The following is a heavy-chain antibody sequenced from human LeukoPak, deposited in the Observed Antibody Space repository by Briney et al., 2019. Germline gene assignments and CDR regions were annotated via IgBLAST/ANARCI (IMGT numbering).Heavy chain of an antibody. V-gene: IGHV3-43*02. J-gene: IGHJ4*02. CDR3: AKDMGPLGTIWIDC. D-gene: IGHD3-3*01. CDR1: GFTFDEYA. Sequence: GGSLRLSCAASGFTFDEYAMHWVRQAPGKGLEWVSLISGDGGRTYYADSVKGRFTISRDNSKNSLYLQMNSLRTEDTALYYCAKDMGPLGTIWIDCWGQGTLVTVSS. CDR2: ISGDGGRT.